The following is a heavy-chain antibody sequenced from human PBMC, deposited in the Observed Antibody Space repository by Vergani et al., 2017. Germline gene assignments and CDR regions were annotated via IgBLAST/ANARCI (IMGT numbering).Heavy chain of an antibody. CDR2: IYTSGST. Sequence: QVQLQESGPGLVKPSQTLSLTCTVSGGSISSGSYYWSWIRQPAGKGLEWIGRIYTSGSTNYNPSLKSRVTISVDTSKNQFSLKLSSVTAADTAVYYCARSSDFWSGYDSYYYYGMDVWGQGTTVTVSS. CDR3: ARSSDFWSGYDSYYYYGMDV. D-gene: IGHD3-3*01. J-gene: IGHJ6*02. CDR1: GGSISSGSYY. V-gene: IGHV4-61*02.